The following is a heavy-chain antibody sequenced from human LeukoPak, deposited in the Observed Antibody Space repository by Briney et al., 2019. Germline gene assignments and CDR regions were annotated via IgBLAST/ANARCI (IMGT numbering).Heavy chain of an antibody. J-gene: IGHJ5*02. CDR3: AKTPRRIVVVPAAMLAWFDP. V-gene: IGHV4-34*01. CDR1: GGSFSGHY. Sequence: SETLSLTCAVYGGSFSGHYWSWIRQPPGKGLEWIGEINHSGSTNYNPSLKSRVTISVDTSKNQFSLKLSSVTAADTAVYYCAKTPRRIVVVPAAMLAWFDPWGQGTLVTVSS. CDR2: INHSGST. D-gene: IGHD2-2*01.